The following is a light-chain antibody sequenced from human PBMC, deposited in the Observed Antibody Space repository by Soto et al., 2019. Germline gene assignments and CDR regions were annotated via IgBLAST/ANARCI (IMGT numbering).Light chain of an antibody. CDR1: QSVNIH. Sequence: EIVMTQSPATLSVSPGERATLSCRASQSVNIHLAWYQQKPGQAPRLLIYGASARATGIPAKFSGSGSGTDFTLTISSLQPEDFATYYCQQSYSTLWTFGQGTKVDI. CDR2: GAS. CDR3: QQSYSTLWT. V-gene: IGKV3D-15*01. J-gene: IGKJ1*01.